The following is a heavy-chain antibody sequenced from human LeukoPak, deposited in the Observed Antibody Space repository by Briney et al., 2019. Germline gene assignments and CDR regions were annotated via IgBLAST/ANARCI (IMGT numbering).Heavy chain of an antibody. J-gene: IGHJ4*02. CDR1: GFTVSTNY. Sequence: GGSLRLSCAASGFTVSTNYMSWVRQAPGKGLEWVSIVYSGGSTYYADSVKGRFTISRDNSKNTLYLQMNSLRAEDTAIYYCARGTESYQYQNYWGQGTLVTVSS. CDR3: ARGTESYQYQNY. D-gene: IGHD3-10*01. CDR2: VYSGGST. V-gene: IGHV3-66*01.